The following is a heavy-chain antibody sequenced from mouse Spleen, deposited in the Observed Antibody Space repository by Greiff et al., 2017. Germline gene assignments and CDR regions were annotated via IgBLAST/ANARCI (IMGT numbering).Heavy chain of an antibody. Sequence: VQLQQSGPELVKPGASVKISCKASGYAFSSSWMNWVKQRPGKGLEWIGRIYPGDGDTNYNGKFKGKATLTADKSSSTAYMQLSSLTSEDSAVYFCAQGVTTVSTRGFAMDYWGQGTSVTVSS. CDR1: GYAFSSSW. D-gene: IGHD1-1*01. V-gene: IGHV1-82*01. CDR3: AQGVTTVSTRGFAMDY. CDR2: IYPGDGDT. J-gene: IGHJ4*01.